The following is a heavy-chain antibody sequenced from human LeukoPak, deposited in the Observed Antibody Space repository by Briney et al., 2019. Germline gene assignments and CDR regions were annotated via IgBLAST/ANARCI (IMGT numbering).Heavy chain of an antibody. Sequence: PSETLSLTCTVSGGSISSSSYYWGWIRQPPGKGLEWIGSIYYSGSTYYNPSLKSRVTISVDTSKNQFSLKLSSVTAADTAVYYCATLTGDYDSTSPDYWGQGTLVTVSS. J-gene: IGHJ4*02. V-gene: IGHV4-39*07. CDR1: GGSISSSSYY. D-gene: IGHD3-22*01. CDR3: ATLTGDYDSTSPDY. CDR2: IYYSGST.